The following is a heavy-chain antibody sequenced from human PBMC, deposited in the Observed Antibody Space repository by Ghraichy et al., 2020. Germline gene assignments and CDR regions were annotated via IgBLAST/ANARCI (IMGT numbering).Heavy chain of an antibody. J-gene: IGHJ2*01. D-gene: IGHD5-18*01. CDR1: GFTFTSYS. V-gene: IGHV3-23*01. CDR3: AKVRLWVRDFDL. CDR2: ISGRGDNT. Sequence: GGSLRLSCAASGFTFTSYSMSWVRQAPGKGLEWVAAISGRGDNTNDADSVKGRFTISRDNSKNTLDLQINSLTVEDTAIYYCAKVRLWVRDFDLWGRGTLVTVYS.